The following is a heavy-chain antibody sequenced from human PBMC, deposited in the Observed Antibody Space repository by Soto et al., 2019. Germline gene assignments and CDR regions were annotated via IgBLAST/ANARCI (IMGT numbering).Heavy chain of an antibody. V-gene: IGHV4-59*08. J-gene: IGHJ4*02. CDR3: ARQDYDSSGYYYDY. Sequence: SETLSLTCTVSGGSISSYYWSWIRQPPGKGLEWIGYIYYSGSTNYNPSLKSRVTISVDTSKNQFSLKLSSVTAADTAVYYCARQDYDSSGYYYDYWGQGTLVTVSS. D-gene: IGHD3-22*01. CDR1: GGSISSYY. CDR2: IYYSGST.